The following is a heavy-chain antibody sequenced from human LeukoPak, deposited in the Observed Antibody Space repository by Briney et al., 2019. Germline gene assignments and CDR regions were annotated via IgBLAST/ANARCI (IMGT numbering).Heavy chain of an antibody. J-gene: IGHJ4*02. CDR2: ISAYNGNT. CDR1: GYTFTSYG. D-gene: IGHD3-22*01. V-gene: IGHV1-18*01. Sequence: ASVKVSCKASGYTFTSYGISWVRQAPGQGLEWMGWISAYNGNTNYAQKLQGRVTMTTDTSTSTAYMELRSLRSDDTAVYYCARELINHYDSSGPSGYWGQGTLVTVSS. CDR3: ARELINHYDSSGPSGY.